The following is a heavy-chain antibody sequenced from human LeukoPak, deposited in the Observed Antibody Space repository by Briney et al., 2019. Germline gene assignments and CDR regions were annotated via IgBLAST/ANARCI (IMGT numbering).Heavy chain of an antibody. J-gene: IGHJ4*02. D-gene: IGHD4-17*01. Sequence: GGSLRLSCAASGFTFTTYWMTWVRQAPGKGLEWVANIKQDGNDKFYVDSVKGRFTISRDNAKNSLHLQMSSLRGEDTAVYYCVRGADYGSFDYWGQGALVIVSS. CDR1: GFTFTTYW. CDR3: VRGADYGSFDY. V-gene: IGHV3-7*04. CDR2: IKQDGNDK.